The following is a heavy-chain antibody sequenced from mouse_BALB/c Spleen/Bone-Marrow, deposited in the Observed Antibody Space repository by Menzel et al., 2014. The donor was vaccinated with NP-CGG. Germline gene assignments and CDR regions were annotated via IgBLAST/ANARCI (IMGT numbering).Heavy chain of an antibody. J-gene: IGHJ1*01. V-gene: IGHV1-69*01. CDR2: IDTSDSYT. Sequence: QVQLQQSGAELVMPGASVKMSCKASGYTFTDYWMHWVKRRPGQGLGWIGAIDTSDSYTSYNQKFKGKATLTVDESSSTAYMQLSSLTSEDSAVYYCARDYYGRGWYFDVWGAGTTVTVSS. CDR3: ARDYYGRGWYFDV. CDR1: GYTFTDYW. D-gene: IGHD1-1*01.